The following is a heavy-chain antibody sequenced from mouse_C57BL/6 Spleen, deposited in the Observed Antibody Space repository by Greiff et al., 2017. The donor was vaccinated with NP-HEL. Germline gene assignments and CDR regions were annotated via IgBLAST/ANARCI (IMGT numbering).Heavy chain of an antibody. V-gene: IGHV14-4*01. Sequence: VQLQQSGAELVRPGASVKLSCTASGFNIKDDYMHWVKQRPEQGLEWIGWIDPENGDTEYASKFQGKATITADTSSNTAYLQLSSLTSEDTAVYYCTLSHYFDYWGQGTTLTVSS. CDR3: TLSHYFDY. CDR2: IDPENGDT. J-gene: IGHJ2*01. CDR1: GFNIKDDY.